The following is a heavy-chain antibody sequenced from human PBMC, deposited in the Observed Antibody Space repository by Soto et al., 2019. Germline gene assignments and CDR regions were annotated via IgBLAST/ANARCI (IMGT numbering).Heavy chain of an antibody. J-gene: IGHJ4*02. V-gene: IGHV3-74*01. Sequence: GGSLRLSCAASGFTFSSYWMHWVRQTPEKGLVWVSHIDNDGISTTYADSVKGRFTISRDNAKNTLYLQMNSLSAEDTAVYYCVRGAPFDYWGQGIQVTVSS. CDR1: GFTFSSYW. CDR2: IDNDGIST. CDR3: VRGAPFDY.